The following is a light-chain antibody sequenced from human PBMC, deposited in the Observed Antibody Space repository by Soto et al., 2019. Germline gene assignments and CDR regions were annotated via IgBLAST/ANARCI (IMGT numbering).Light chain of an antibody. Sequence: DIQMTQSPSSLSASVGDRVTITCRASQNIKNYLNWYQQKPGKAPKLLIYAASTLQSGVPLRFSGSGSGTDFTLTISSLQPEDSATYYCQQSYSTPYTFGQGTKLEIK. CDR2: AAS. V-gene: IGKV1-39*01. CDR1: QNIKNY. J-gene: IGKJ2*01. CDR3: QQSYSTPYT.